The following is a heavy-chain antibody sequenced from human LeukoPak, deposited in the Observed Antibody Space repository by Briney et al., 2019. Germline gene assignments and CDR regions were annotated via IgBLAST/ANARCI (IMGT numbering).Heavy chain of an antibody. J-gene: IGHJ5*02. V-gene: IGHV3-15*01. CDR2: IKSKGDGETT. Sequence: NPGGSLRLSCAASGFTFTNAWMSWVRQAPGKGLECVGRIKSKGDGETTDYTAPVKGRFTISRDDSKTTLFLQMNSLKTEDTAVYYCVWVRGYNYALDPWSQGTLVTVSS. CDR3: VWVRGYNYALDP. CDR1: GFTFTNAW. D-gene: IGHD5-18*01.